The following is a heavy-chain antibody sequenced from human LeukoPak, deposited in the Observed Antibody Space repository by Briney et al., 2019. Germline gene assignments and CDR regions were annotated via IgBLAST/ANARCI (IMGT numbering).Heavy chain of an antibody. D-gene: IGHD3-22*01. CDR2: IYYSGST. V-gene: IGHV4-59*01. CDR3: ARDKDYFDSGGAFDI. J-gene: IGHJ3*02. CDR1: GGSISSYY. Sequence: PSETLSLTCSVSGGSISSYYWSWIRQPPGKGLEWIGYIYYSGSTNYNPSLKSRVTMSVDTSKNQFSLKLSSVTAADTAVYYCARDKDYFDSGGAFDIWGQGTMVTVSS.